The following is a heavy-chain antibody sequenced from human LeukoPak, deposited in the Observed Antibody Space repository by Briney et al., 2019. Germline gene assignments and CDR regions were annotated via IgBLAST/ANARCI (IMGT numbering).Heavy chain of an antibody. CDR3: ARTGVATSRYYYYAMDV. Sequence: SETLSLTCTVSGGTINNDSFYWGWIRQPPGKGLEWIGNMYYSGSTYYNPSLKSRLTISVDTSKNQFSLKLSSVTAADTAVYYCARTGVATSRYYYYAMDVWGQGTTVTVSS. J-gene: IGHJ6*02. D-gene: IGHD5-12*01. CDR2: MYYSGST. V-gene: IGHV4-39*01. CDR1: GGTINNDSFY.